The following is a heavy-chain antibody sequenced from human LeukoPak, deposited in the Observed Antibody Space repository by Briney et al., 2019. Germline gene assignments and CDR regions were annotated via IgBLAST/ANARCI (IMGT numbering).Heavy chain of an antibody. CDR2: INHIGGT. Sequence: SETLSLTCTVSGDSINSLDLWSWVRQPPGKGLEWIGQINHIGGTTYNPSLKSRVTISIDTSKNQFSLRLTSVTAADTAMYYCARGQSEVFYWGQGTLVTVSS. D-gene: IGHD2-8*01. CDR3: ARGQSEVFY. J-gene: IGHJ4*02. CDR1: GDSINSLDL. V-gene: IGHV4-4*02.